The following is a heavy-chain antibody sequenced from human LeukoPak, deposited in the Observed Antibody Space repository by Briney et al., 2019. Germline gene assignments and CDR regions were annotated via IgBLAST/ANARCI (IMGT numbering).Heavy chain of an antibody. Sequence: GGSLRLSCAASGFTFSSYGMHWVRQAPGKGLEWVAFIRYDGSNKYYADSVKGRFTISRDNSKNTLYLQMNSLRAEDTAVYYCARDLWNDALGAFDIWGQGTMVTVSS. D-gene: IGHD1-1*01. J-gene: IGHJ3*02. CDR3: ARDLWNDALGAFDI. V-gene: IGHV3-30*02. CDR1: GFTFSSYG. CDR2: IRYDGSNK.